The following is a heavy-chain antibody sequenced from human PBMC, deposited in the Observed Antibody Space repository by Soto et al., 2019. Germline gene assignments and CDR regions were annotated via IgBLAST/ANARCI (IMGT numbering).Heavy chain of an antibody. J-gene: IGHJ4*02. CDR3: ARGLHSLFDY. CDR2: IWYDGNNK. Sequence: GSLRLSCAASGFTFSNYGMHWVRQAPGKVLEWVAVIWYDGNNKYYADSVKGRFTISRDNSNNTLYVQMTSLRAEDTAVYYCARGLHSLFDYWGQGTLVTVSS. V-gene: IGHV3-33*01. D-gene: IGHD2-21*01. CDR1: GFTFSNYG.